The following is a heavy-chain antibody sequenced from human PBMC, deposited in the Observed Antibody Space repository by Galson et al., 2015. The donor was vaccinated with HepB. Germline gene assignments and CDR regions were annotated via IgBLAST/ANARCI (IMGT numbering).Heavy chain of an antibody. Sequence: SLRLSCAASGFTFSSYAMHWVRQAPGKGLEWVAVISYDGSNKYYADSVKGRFTISRDNSKNTLYLQMNSLRAEDTAVYYCARDGGGYCSSTSCYSYYYYYMDVWGKGTTVTVSS. CDR3: ARDGGGYCSSTSCYSYYYYYMDV. CDR2: ISYDGSNK. CDR1: GFTFSSYA. D-gene: IGHD2-2*02. J-gene: IGHJ6*03. V-gene: IGHV3-30-3*01.